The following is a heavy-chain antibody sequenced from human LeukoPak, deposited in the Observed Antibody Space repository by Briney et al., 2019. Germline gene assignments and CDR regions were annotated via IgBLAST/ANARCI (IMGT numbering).Heavy chain of an antibody. J-gene: IGHJ4*02. CDR2: ISSGGATI. V-gene: IGHV3-48*03. Sequence: PGGSLRLSCAASGFTFSSYEMNWVRQAPGKGLEWVSSISSGGATIYYADSVKGRFTISRDNAKNSLYLQMNSLIAEDTAVYYCARSGYSYGSVDWGQGTLVTVSS. D-gene: IGHD5-18*01. CDR3: ARSGYSYGSVD. CDR1: GFTFSSYE.